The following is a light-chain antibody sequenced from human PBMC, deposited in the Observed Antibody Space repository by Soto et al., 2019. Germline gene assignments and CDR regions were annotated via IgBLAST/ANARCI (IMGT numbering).Light chain of an antibody. CDR1: SSNIGSNY. V-gene: IGLV1-47*02. CDR2: SNN. J-gene: IGLJ3*02. Sequence: QPVLTQPPSASGTPGQRVTISCSGSSSNIGSNYVYWYQQLPGTAPKLLIYSNNPRPSGVPDRFSGSQSGTSASLAISGLRYEDEADYYCAAWDDSLSGWVFGGGTKLTVL. CDR3: AAWDDSLSGWV.